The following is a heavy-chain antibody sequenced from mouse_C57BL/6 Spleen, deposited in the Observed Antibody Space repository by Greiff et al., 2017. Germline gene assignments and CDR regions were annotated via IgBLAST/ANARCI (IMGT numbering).Heavy chain of an antibody. D-gene: IGHD1-1*02. Sequence: VKLQESGAELARPGASVKMSCKASGYTFTSYTMHWVKQRPGQGLEWIGYINPSSGYTKYNQKFKDKAPLTADKSSSTAYMQLSSLTSEDSAVYYCASGYGPRAMDYWGQGTSVTVSS. J-gene: IGHJ4*01. CDR2: INPSSGYT. V-gene: IGHV1-4*01. CDR3: ASGYGPRAMDY. CDR1: GYTFTSYT.